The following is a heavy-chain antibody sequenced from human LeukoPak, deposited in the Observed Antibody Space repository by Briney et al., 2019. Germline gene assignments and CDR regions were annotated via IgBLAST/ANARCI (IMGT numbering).Heavy chain of an antibody. Sequence: PGGSLRLSCAASGFSLTNIAMAWVRQSPGKRLEWVSGILANGVTTYYADSVKGRFTISRDISKSTLYLQMNSLTVDDTATYFCVKDLNYGDGRWEFDPWGQGTLVTV. J-gene: IGHJ5*02. CDR2: ILANGVTT. D-gene: IGHD4/OR15-4a*01. CDR3: VKDLNYGDGRWEFDP. CDR1: GFSLTNIA. V-gene: IGHV3-23*01.